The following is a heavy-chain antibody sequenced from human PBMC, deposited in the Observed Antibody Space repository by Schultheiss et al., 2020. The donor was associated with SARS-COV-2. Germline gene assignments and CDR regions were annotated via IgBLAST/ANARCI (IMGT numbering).Heavy chain of an antibody. J-gene: IGHJ5*02. CDR1: GGSISSYY. D-gene: IGHD1-14*01. CDR2: IYYSGST. V-gene: IGHV4-59*12. CDR3: ARELTGRSNWFDP. Sequence: SQTLSLTCTVSGGSISSYYWSWIRQPPGKGLEWIGYIYYSGSTNYNPSLKSRVTISVDTSKNQFSLKLSSVTAADTAVYYCARELTGRSNWFDPWGQGTLVTVSS.